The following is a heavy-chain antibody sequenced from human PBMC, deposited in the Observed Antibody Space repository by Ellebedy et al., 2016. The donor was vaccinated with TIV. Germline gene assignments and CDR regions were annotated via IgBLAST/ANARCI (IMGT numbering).Heavy chain of an antibody. CDR2: MNPHSGNR. Sequence: ASVKVSXXASGYTFTDYDINWVRQATGQAPEWMGWMNPHSGNRAYAQKFQGRVTMTANTSMTTAYLELNSLTSEDTAIYYCARFAGYIPNDFWGQGSLVTVSS. V-gene: IGHV1-8*01. CDR3: ARFAGYIPNDF. D-gene: IGHD2-21*01. CDR1: GYTFTDYD. J-gene: IGHJ4*02.